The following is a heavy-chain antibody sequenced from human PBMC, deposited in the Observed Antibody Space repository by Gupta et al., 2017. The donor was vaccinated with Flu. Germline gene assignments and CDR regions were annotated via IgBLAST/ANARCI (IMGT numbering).Heavy chain of an antibody. V-gene: IGHV4-59*01. Sequence: QVQLEESGPGLVKPSETLSLTCTVSGGSMTSYDWSWIRQAPGKGLEWIGYVYYSGRTSYNPSLTSRVTISVDTSKNQFSMKLRSVTAADTAVYYCARDSGFYSSSTLDYWGQGTLVTVSS. CDR2: VYYSGRT. J-gene: IGHJ4*02. CDR3: ARDSGFYSSSTLDY. D-gene: IGHD3-3*01. CDR1: GGSMTSYD.